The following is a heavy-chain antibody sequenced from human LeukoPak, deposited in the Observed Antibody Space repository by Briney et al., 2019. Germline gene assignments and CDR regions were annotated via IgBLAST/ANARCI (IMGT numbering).Heavy chain of an antibody. Sequence: GGSLRLSCAASGFTFSSYGMSWVRQAPGKGLEWVSAISGSGGSTYYADSVKGRFTISRDNAKNSLYLQMNSLRAEDTAVYYCARRFSSYYFDYWGQGTLVTVSS. J-gene: IGHJ4*02. D-gene: IGHD3-10*01. V-gene: IGHV3-23*01. CDR1: GFTFSSYG. CDR3: ARRFSSYYFDY. CDR2: ISGSGGST.